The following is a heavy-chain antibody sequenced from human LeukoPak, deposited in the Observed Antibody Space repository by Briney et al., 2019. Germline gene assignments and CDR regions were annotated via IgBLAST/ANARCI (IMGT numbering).Heavy chain of an antibody. CDR1: GFTFSSFA. V-gene: IGHV3-23*01. D-gene: IGHD2-2*01. J-gene: IGHJ4*02. Sequence: GGSLRLSCAASGFTFSSFAMSWVRQAPGKGLEWVSAISGSGGSTYYADSVKGRFTISRDNSKNTLYLQMNSLRAEDTAVYYCAKDLGYCSSTSCHTPDYWGQGTLVTVSS. CDR2: ISGSGGST. CDR3: AKDLGYCSSTSCHTPDY.